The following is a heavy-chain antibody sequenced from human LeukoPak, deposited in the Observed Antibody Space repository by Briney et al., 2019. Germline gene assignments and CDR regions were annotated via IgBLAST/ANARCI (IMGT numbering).Heavy chain of an antibody. J-gene: IGHJ4*02. CDR3: ARGPYGKVLFEY. V-gene: IGHV4-39*07. CDR1: GGSISSSSYY. Sequence: SETLSLTCTVSGGSISSSSYYWGWIRQPPGKGLEWIGSIYYSGSTYYNPSLKSRVTISVDTSKNQFSLKLSSVTAADTAVYYCARGPYGKVLFEYWGQGTLVTVSS. CDR2: IYYSGST. D-gene: IGHD1-1*01.